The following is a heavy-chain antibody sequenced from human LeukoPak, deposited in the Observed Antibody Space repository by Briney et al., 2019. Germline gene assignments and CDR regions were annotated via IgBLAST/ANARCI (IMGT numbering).Heavy chain of an antibody. CDR3: AKGSAYYYGSGSHYYFDY. Sequence: GGSLRLSCAAPGFTFSSYAMSWVRQGPGKGLEWVSAISGSGGSTDYADSVKGRFTISRDNSKNTLYLQMNSLRAEDTAVYYCAKGSAYYYGSGSHYYFDYWGRGTLVTVSS. CDR1: GFTFSSYA. J-gene: IGHJ4*02. CDR2: ISGSGGST. D-gene: IGHD3-10*01. V-gene: IGHV3-23*01.